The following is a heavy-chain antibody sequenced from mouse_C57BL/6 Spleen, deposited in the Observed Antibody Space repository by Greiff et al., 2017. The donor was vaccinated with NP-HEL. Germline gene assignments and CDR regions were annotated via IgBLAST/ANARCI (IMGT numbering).Heavy chain of an antibody. V-gene: IGHV3-6*01. CDR3: ARDHEYVYAMDY. Sequence: EVKLVESGPGLVKPSQSLSLTCSVTGYSITSGYYWNWIRQFPGNKLEWMGYISYDGSNNYNPSLKNRISITRDTSKNQFFLKLNSVTTEDTATYYCARDHEYVYAMDYWGQGTSVTVSS. D-gene: IGHD5-1*01. CDR1: GYSITSGYY. CDR2: ISYDGSN. J-gene: IGHJ4*01.